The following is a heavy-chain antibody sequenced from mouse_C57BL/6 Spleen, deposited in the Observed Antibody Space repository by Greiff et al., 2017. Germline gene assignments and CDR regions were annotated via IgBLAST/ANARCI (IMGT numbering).Heavy chain of an antibody. CDR2: ISGGGGNT. V-gene: IGHV5-9*01. D-gene: IGHD1-1*01. Sequence: EVKVVESGGGLVKPGGSLKLSCAASGFTFSSYTMSWVRQTPEKRLEWVATISGGGGNTYYPDSVKGRFTISRDNAKNTLYLQMSSLRSEDTALYYCARHYYCSSYGYFDVWGTGTTVTVSS. J-gene: IGHJ1*03. CDR1: GFTFSSYT. CDR3: ARHYYCSSYGYFDV.